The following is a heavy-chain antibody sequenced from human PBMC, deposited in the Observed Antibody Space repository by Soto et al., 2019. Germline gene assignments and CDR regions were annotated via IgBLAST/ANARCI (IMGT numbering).Heavy chain of an antibody. V-gene: IGHV4-34*01. CDR1: GGSFTDYY. CDR2: INHSGDT. D-gene: IGHD3-22*01. Sequence: QVRLPQWGAGLLKPSETLSLTCAVYGGSFTDYYWSWIRQPPGKGLEWIGEINHSGDTNYNPSLKSRGTISVDTSENQFSLMLSSVTAADTAVYYCARNYYDSGRFGLDPWGQGTQVTVSS. CDR3: ARNYYDSGRFGLDP. J-gene: IGHJ5*02.